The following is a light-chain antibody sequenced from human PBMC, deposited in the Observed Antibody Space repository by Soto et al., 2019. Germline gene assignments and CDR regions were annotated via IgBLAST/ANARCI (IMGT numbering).Light chain of an antibody. CDR1: QSISSY. CDR2: AAS. V-gene: IGKV1-39*01. J-gene: IGKJ4*01. CDR3: RQSYSGPLT. Sequence: DIPMTQSPSSLSASVGDRVTITCRASQSISSYLNWYQQKPGKAPKVLIYAASSLQSGVPSRFSGIGSGTDFTLSISSLQPEDFATYYCRQSYSGPLTFGGGTKVEIK.